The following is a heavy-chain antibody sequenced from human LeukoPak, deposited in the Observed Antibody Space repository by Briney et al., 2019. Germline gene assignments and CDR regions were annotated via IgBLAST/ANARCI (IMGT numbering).Heavy chain of an antibody. CDR2: ISSSSSYI. CDR3: ARVALQSITIFGVVIDY. CDR1: GFTFSSYS. D-gene: IGHD3-3*01. J-gene: IGHJ4*02. Sequence: GGSLRLSCAASGFTFSSYSMNWVRQAPGKGLEWVPSISSSSSYIYYADSVKGRFTISRDDAKNSLYLQMNSLRAEDTAVYYCARVALQSITIFGVVIDYWGQGTLVTVSS. V-gene: IGHV3-21*01.